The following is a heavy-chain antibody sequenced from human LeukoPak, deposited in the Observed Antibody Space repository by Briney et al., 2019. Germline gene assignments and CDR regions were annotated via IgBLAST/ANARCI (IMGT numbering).Heavy chain of an antibody. V-gene: IGHV3-7*04. CDR1: GFTFSSYW. Sequence: GGSLRLSCAASGFTFSSYWMSWVRQAPGKGLEWVANIKQDRSEKYYVDSVKGRFTISRDNAKNSLYLQMNSLRAEDTAVYYCARDPPKMATNNPFDYWGQGTLVTVSS. CDR3: ARDPPKMATNNPFDY. J-gene: IGHJ4*02. D-gene: IGHD5-24*01. CDR2: IKQDRSEK.